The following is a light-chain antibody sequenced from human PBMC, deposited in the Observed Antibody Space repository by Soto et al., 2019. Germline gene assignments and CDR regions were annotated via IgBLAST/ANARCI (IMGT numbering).Light chain of an antibody. J-gene: IGKJ5*01. CDR1: QSVNSNY. CDR2: GAF. V-gene: IGKV3-20*01. Sequence: EIVLTQSPGILSLSPGERATLSCRANQSVNSNYLAWFQQHPGQPPRLLNFGAFSRAIGIPDRFSGSGTETDFTLSRTRLDPEDFAVYYCQQYGRSPFNFGQGTRLEIK. CDR3: QQYGRSPFN.